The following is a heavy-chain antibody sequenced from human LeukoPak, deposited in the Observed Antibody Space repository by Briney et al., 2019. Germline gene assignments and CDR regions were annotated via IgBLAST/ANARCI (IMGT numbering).Heavy chain of an antibody. CDR1: GFSFSRYG. V-gene: IGHV3-30*02. CDR2: IQTDGNTK. D-gene: IGHD6-13*01. CDR3: AREESSLVLGGLGY. J-gene: IGHJ4*02. Sequence: GGSLRLSCAASGFSFSRYGIHWVRQAPGKGLEWVTFIQTDGNTKYYASSVRGRFTITRDNSKNTVSLQMNSLRAEDAGIYYCAREESSLVLGGLGYWGQGTLVSVSS.